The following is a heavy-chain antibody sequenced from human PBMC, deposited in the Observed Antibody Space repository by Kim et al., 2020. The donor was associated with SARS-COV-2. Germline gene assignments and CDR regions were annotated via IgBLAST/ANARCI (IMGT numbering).Heavy chain of an antibody. CDR1: GYSFTTYW. V-gene: IGHV5-51*01. J-gene: IGHJ6*02. Sequence: GESLKISCQGSGYSFTTYWIGWVRQMPGKGLEWMGIIYPGDSDTRYSPSFQGQVTISAHKSISTAYLQWNSLKASDTAMYYCVGGPYYYAMDVWGQGTTVTVSS. CDR3: VGGPYYYAMDV. CDR2: IYPGDSDT.